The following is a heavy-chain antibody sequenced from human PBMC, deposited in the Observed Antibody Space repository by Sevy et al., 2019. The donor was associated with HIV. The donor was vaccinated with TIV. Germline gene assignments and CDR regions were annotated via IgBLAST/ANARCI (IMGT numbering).Heavy chain of an antibody. J-gene: IGHJ6*02. D-gene: IGHD1-1*01. CDR1: GGSISSGGYY. V-gene: IGHV4-31*03. CDR2: IYYSGST. CDR3: ARDRHQLGNPLWSGNDV. Sequence: SETLSLTCTVSGGSISSGGYYWSWIRQHPGKGLEWIGCIYYSGSTYYNPSLKSRISIFVDTSKKQFSLNLTSAIAADTAVYYRARDRHQLGNPLWSGNDVWGQGITVTVSS.